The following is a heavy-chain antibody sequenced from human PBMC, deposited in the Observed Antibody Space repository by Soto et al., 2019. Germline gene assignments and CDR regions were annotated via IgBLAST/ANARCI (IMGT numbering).Heavy chain of an antibody. CDR2: INSDGSST. J-gene: IGHJ4*02. CDR1: GFTFSSYW. Sequence: HPGGSLRLSCAASGFTFSSYWMHWVRQAPGKGLVWVSRINSDGSSTNYADSVKGRFTISRDNAKNTLYLQMNSLRAEDTAVYYCAKGYSGYDYAYWGQGTLVTVSS. D-gene: IGHD5-12*01. V-gene: IGHV3-74*01. CDR3: AKGYSGYDYAY.